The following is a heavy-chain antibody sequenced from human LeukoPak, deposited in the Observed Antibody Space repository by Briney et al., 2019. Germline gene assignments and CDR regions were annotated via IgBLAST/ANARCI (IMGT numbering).Heavy chain of an antibody. Sequence: GGSLRLSCAASGFTFSTYWMSWVRQAPGKGLEWVANIKQDGSGKYYVDSVKGRFTISRDDAKNSLYLQMNSLRAEDTAVYFCARGVAPDYWGQGALVTVSS. CDR2: IKQDGSGK. CDR3: ARGVAPDY. CDR1: GFTFSTYW. D-gene: IGHD5-12*01. V-gene: IGHV3-7*01. J-gene: IGHJ4*02.